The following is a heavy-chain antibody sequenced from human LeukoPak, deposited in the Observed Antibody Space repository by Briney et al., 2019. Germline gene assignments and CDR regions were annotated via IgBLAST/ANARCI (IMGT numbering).Heavy chain of an antibody. CDR1: GGSISSYY. J-gene: IGHJ3*01. CDR3: ARDRRREQLHAFDV. V-gene: IGHV4-59*01. Sequence: SETLSLTCTVSGGSISSYYWNWIRQPPGKGLEWIGYIYYSGSTNYNPSLKSRVTISVDTSKNQFSLKLSSVTAADTAVYYCARDRRREQLHAFDVWGQGTMVTVSS. CDR2: IYYSGST. D-gene: IGHD1/OR15-1a*01.